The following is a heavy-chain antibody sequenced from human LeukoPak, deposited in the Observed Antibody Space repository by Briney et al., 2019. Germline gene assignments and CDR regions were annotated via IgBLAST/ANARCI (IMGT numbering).Heavy chain of an antibody. D-gene: IGHD1-26*01. CDR1: GFTFSDHS. V-gene: IGHV3-11*01. Sequence: GGTLRLSCAAYGFTFSDHSRTWIRQAPGKGLARLPNNSTSGSTIYYANSVKGRYTISRDNAKNSLYLQMNSLRAEDTAVYYCARGLTVVGRPFDYWGQGTLVTVSS. J-gene: IGHJ4*02. CDR2: NSTSGSTI. CDR3: ARGLTVVGRPFDY.